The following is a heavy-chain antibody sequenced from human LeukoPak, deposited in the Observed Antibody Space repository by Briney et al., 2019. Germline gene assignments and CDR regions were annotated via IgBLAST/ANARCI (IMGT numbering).Heavy chain of an antibody. D-gene: IGHD4-17*01. Sequence: ASVKVSCKASGGTFSSYAISWVRQAPGQGLEWMGGIIPIFGTANYAQKFQGRVTITADKSTSTAYMELSRLRSDDTAVYYCARDRRGAYGDYATSFWGQGTLVTVSS. CDR2: IIPIFGTA. J-gene: IGHJ4*02. V-gene: IGHV1-69*06. CDR1: GGTFSSYA. CDR3: ARDRRGAYGDYATSF.